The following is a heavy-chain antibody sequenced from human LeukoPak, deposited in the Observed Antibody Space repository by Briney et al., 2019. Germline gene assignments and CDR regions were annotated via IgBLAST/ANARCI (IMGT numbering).Heavy chain of an antibody. CDR2: IASDGSST. CDR3: ARGRPHGNDY. V-gene: IGHV3-74*01. D-gene: IGHD4-23*01. CDR1: GFTFSSCA. Sequence: LPGGSLRLSCAASGFTFSSCAMSWVRQAPGKGLVWVSRIASDGSSTTYADSVKGRFSISRDDAKNTLYLQMNSLRVEDTAVYYCARGRPHGNDYWGQGTLVTVSS. J-gene: IGHJ4*02.